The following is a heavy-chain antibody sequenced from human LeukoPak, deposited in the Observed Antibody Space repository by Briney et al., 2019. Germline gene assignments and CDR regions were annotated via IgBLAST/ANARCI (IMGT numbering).Heavy chain of an antibody. J-gene: IGHJ4*02. CDR3: TTGTVVTPPFDY. D-gene: IGHD4-23*01. Sequence: GSLRLSCAASGFTFSNAWMSWVRQAPGKGLEWVGRIKSKTDGGTTDYAAPVKGRFTISRDDSKNTLYLQMNSLKTEDTAVYYCTTGTVVTPPFDYWGQGTLVTVSS. V-gene: IGHV3-15*01. CDR2: IKSKTDGGTT. CDR1: GFTFSNAW.